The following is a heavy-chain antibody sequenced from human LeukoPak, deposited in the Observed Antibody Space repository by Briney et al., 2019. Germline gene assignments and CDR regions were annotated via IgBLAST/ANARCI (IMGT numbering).Heavy chain of an antibody. CDR3: ARASQHYYDSSGYYPYYYYYYMDV. CDR1: GFTFSNYG. J-gene: IGHJ6*03. V-gene: IGHV3-7*01. Sequence: GGSLRLSCAASGFTFSNYGMSWVRQAPGKGLEWVANIKQDGSEKYYVDSVKGRFTISRDNAKNTLYLQMNSLRAEDTAVYYCARASQHYYDSSGYYPYYYYYYMDVWGKGTTVTVSS. CDR2: IKQDGSEK. D-gene: IGHD3-22*01.